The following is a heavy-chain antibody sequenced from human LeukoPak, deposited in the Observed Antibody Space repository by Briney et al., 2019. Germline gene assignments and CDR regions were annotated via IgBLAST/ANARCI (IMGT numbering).Heavy chain of an antibody. Sequence: SETLSLTCTVSGGSISSGGYYWSWIRQHPGKGLEWIGYIYYSGSTYYSPSLKSRVTISVDTSKNQFSLKLSSVTAADTAVYYCARVLVGYQLPLYYYYYYMDVWGKGTTVTVSS. CDR1: GGSISSGGYY. CDR2: IYYSGST. J-gene: IGHJ6*03. CDR3: ARVLVGYQLPLYYYYYYMDV. V-gene: IGHV4-31*03. D-gene: IGHD2-2*01.